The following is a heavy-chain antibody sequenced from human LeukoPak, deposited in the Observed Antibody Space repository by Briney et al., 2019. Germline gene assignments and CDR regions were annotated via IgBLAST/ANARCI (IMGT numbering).Heavy chain of an antibody. Sequence: GSLRLSCAASGFAFSSYEMNWVRQAPGKGLEWIGSIYHSGSTYYNPSLKSRVTISVDTSKNQFSLKLSSVTAADTAVYYCARCGSSPYYYYYMDVWGKGTTVTVSS. CDR2: IYHSGST. J-gene: IGHJ6*03. CDR3: ARCGSSPYYYYYMDV. V-gene: IGHV4-38-2*01. CDR1: GFAFSSYE.